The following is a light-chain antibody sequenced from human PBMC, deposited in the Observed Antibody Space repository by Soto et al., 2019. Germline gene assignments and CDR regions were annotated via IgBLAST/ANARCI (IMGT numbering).Light chain of an antibody. J-gene: IGKJ3*01. Sequence: EIVLTQSPGTLSLSPGERATLSCRASQSVSDSYLAWYQQKPGQAPRLLIYASSRATGIPDRFSGSGAGTVFTLTISRLEPEGFVLYYCQRDGTSALFGPGTKLDI. V-gene: IGKV3-20*01. CDR2: AS. CDR3: QRDGTSAL. CDR1: QSVSDSY.